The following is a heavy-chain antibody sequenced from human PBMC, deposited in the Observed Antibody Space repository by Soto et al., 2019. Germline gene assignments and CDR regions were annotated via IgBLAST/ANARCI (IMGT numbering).Heavy chain of an antibody. CDR1: GFTFSNYP. CDR3: ASDWFYMDV. CDR2: SSSDSGTI. D-gene: IGHD3-9*01. Sequence: GGSLRLSCAASGFTFSNYPMNWARQAPGEGLEWISYSSSDSGTIYYADSVKGRFSISRDNAKNSLFLQMNSLRVEDTAVYYCASDWFYMDVWGKGTSVTVSS. V-gene: IGHV3-48*01. J-gene: IGHJ6*03.